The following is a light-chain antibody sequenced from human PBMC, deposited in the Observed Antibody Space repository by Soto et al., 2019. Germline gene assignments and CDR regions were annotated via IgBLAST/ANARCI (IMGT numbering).Light chain of an antibody. CDR2: AAS. V-gene: IGKV1-16*01. CDR1: QVINNH. Sequence: DIQMTQSPSSLSASVGDRVTMHFGASQVINNHLVWVQQKSGKAPKSLIYAASTLRSGVPSRFSGSGSGTDFTLTISGLQPEDFATYYCQQYDTSPPTFGRGTRLEI. J-gene: IGKJ5*01. CDR3: QQYDTSPPT.